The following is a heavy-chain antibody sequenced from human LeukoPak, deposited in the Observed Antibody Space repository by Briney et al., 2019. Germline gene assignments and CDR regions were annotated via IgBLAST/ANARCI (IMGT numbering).Heavy chain of an antibody. D-gene: IGHD3-22*01. Sequence: SENLSLTCTVSGGFVSSNRFYWGWIRQPPGKGLEWIGSMYYSGGTYYNPSLKSRVTISADTYKNQFSLKLSSVTAADTAVYYCARDPDYYDDSGYTWGQGTLVTVSS. V-gene: IGHV4-39*07. CDR1: GGFVSSNRFY. CDR3: ARDPDYYDDSGYT. J-gene: IGHJ5*02. CDR2: MYYSGGT.